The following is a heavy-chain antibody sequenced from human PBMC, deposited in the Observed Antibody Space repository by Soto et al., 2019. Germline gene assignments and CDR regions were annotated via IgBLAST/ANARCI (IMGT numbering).Heavy chain of an antibody. Sequence: SVKVSCKASGGTFYTYTFSWVRQAPGQGLEWMGSITPIYPTTNYAEKFQGRLTVTADGSTNTAYMELNSLTSEDTAVYYCARIPRYSFPTSDDLDSWRQGTLVTVSS. CDR3: ARIPRYSFPTSDDLDS. J-gene: IGHJ4*02. CDR1: GGTFYTYT. D-gene: IGHD5-18*01. CDR2: ITPIYPTT. V-gene: IGHV1-69*13.